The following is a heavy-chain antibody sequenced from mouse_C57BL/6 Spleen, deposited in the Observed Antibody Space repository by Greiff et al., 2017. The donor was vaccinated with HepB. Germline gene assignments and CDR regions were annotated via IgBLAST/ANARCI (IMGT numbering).Heavy chain of an antibody. Sequence: QVQLKQPGAELVRPGSSVKLSCKASGYTFTSYWMDWVKQRPGQGLEWIGNIYPSDSETHYNQKFKDKATLTVDKSSSTAYMQLSSLTSEDSAVYYCARSQRLSYYFDYWGQGTTLTVSS. CDR2: IYPSDSET. CDR1: GYTFTSYW. J-gene: IGHJ2*01. V-gene: IGHV1-61*01. CDR3: ARSQRLSYYFDY.